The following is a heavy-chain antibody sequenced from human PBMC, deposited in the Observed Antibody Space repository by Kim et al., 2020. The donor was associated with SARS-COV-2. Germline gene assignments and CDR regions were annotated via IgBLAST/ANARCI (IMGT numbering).Heavy chain of an antibody. CDR1: GYTFTSYG. CDR3: ARESAAGLEY. CDR2: ISAYNGNT. V-gene: IGHV1-18*01. Sequence: ASVKVSCKASGYTFTSYGISWVRQAPGQGLEWMGWISAYNGNTNYAQKLRDKFTMTTDISTSTVYLEMRSLRSDDTAVYYCARESAAGLEYWGQGTLVIV. J-gene: IGHJ4*02. D-gene: IGHD1-1*01.